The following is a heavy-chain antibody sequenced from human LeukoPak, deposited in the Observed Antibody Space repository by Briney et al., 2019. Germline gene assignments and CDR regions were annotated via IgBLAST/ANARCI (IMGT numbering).Heavy chain of an antibody. V-gene: IGHV6-1*01. D-gene: IGHD3-10*01. CDR1: GDSVSSNSVV. CDR3: ARSSSGTFDY. CDR2: TYYRSMWYY. Sequence: SQTLSLTCAISGDSVSSNSVVWNWVRQSPSRGLEWLGRTYYRSMWYYDYAASVRSRMTITPDTSKNQFSLQMSSVTLEDTAVYYCARSSSGTFDYWGLGILVTVSA. J-gene: IGHJ4*02.